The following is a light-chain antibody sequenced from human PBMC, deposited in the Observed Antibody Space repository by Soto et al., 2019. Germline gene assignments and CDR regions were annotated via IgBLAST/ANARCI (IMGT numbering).Light chain of an antibody. Sequence: EIVLTQAPGTLSLSPGERATLSCRSSQSVSNNFLAWYQQRPGQAPRLFIYGASSRATGIPDRFSGRGSGRVLTLTISRLEPEDFAVYYCQQYTASPLSFGGGTKEDI. CDR1: QSVSNNF. V-gene: IGKV3-20*01. J-gene: IGKJ4*01. CDR2: GAS. CDR3: QQYTASPLS.